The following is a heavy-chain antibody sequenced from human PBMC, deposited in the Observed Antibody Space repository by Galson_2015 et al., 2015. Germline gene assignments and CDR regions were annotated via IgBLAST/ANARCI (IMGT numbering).Heavy chain of an antibody. J-gene: IGHJ5*02. CDR3: ARGRGSAWSKGDWLDP. V-gene: IGHV3-23*01. D-gene: IGHD3-16*01. CDR1: GFTFGNSA. Sequence: SLRLSCATSGFTFGNSAVAWVRQAPGKGLEWVAAIGGSGSKTHYSDSAQGRFIVSRDNSKKTLFLQMNGLRVDDTAMYFCARGRGSAWSKGDWLDPWGQGTLVIVSS. CDR2: IGGSGSKT.